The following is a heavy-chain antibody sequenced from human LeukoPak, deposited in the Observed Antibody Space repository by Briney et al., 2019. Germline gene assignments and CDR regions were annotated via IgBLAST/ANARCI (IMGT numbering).Heavy chain of an antibody. D-gene: IGHD2-2*01. CDR1: GYSFTSYW. V-gene: IGHV5-51*01. J-gene: IGHJ5*02. CDR3: ARRQMELHCTGTSCLRRALGWFDP. CDR2: IYPGDSDT. Sequence: GESLKISCKGSGYSFTSYWIGWVRQMPGEGLEWMVIIYPGDSDTRYSPSFQGQVTISADKSISTAYLQWSSLKASDTAIYYCARRQMELHCTGTSCLRRALGWFDPWGQGTLVTVSS.